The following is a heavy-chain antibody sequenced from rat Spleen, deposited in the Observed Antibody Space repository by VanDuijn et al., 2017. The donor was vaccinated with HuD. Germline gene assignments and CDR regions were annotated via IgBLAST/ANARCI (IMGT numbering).Heavy chain of an antibody. CDR1: GFTFSSFQ. Sequence: EVQLVESGGDLVQPGRSMKLSCVASGFTFSSFQMAWVRQAPTMGLEWVATLSSNGNNIYYRDSVKGRFTISRDYATSTLYLQMNSLRSEDTATYYCTREIIRGTRDWFADWGQGTLVTVSS. CDR3: TREIIRGTRDWFAD. J-gene: IGHJ3*01. V-gene: IGHV5-46*01. D-gene: IGHD4-3*01. CDR2: LSSNGNNI.